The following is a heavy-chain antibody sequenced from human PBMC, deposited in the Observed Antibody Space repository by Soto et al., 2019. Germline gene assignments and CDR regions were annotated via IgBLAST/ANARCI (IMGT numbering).Heavy chain of an antibody. D-gene: IGHD6-25*01. CDR3: GRAAGLGSFDI. Sequence: PGGSLRLSCAASGFTFSGYYMHWVRQAPGKGLVWVSHINSDGSTTTYADSVKGRFTISRDNAKNTLYLQMNSLRAEDTAVYYCGRAAGLGSFDIWGQGTMVTV. CDR1: GFTFSGYY. J-gene: IGHJ3*02. CDR2: INSDGSTT. V-gene: IGHV3-74*01.